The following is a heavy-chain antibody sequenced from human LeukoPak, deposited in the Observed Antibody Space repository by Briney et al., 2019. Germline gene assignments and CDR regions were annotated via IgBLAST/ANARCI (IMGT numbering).Heavy chain of an antibody. CDR1: GYTFTGYY. D-gene: IGHD1-1*01. Sequence: GASVKVSCKASGYTFTGYYMHWVRQAPGQGLEWMGWINPNSGGTNYAQKFQGRVTMTRDTSISTAYMELSRLRSDDTGVYYCARGKATGTLSRAFDIWGQGTMVTVSS. V-gene: IGHV1-2*02. CDR2: INPNSGGT. CDR3: ARGKATGTLSRAFDI. J-gene: IGHJ3*02.